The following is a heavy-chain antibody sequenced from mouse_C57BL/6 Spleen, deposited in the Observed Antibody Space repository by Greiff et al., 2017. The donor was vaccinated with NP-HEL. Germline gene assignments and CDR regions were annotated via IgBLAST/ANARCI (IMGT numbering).Heavy chain of an antibody. CDR2: IDPSDSYT. V-gene: IGHV1-50*01. D-gene: IGHD1-2*01. Sequence: QVQLQQPGAELVKPGASVKLSCKASGYTFTSYWMQWVKQRPGQGLEWIGEIDPSDSYTNYNQKFKGKATLTVDTSSSTAYMQLSSLTSEDSAVYYCATFITTVKDYWGKGTTLTVSS. CDR3: ATFITTVKDY. CDR1: GYTFTSYW. J-gene: IGHJ2*01.